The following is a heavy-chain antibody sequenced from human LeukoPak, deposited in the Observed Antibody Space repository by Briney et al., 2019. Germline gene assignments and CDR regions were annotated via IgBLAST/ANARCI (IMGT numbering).Heavy chain of an antibody. Sequence: SETLSLTCTVSGGSISTFYWSWVRQPPGKGLEYIGYIDYSGSANYNPSLKSRVTISVDTSKNQFSLKLSSVTAADTAIYYCAKGVAVAVRQIDYWGQGTLVTVSS. J-gene: IGHJ4*02. CDR2: IDYSGSA. CDR3: AKGVAVAVRQIDY. V-gene: IGHV4-59*01. D-gene: IGHD6-19*01. CDR1: GGSISTFY.